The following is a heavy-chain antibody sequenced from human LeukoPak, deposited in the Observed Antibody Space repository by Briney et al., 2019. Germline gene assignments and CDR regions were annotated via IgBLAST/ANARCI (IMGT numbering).Heavy chain of an antibody. V-gene: IGHV3-23*01. CDR1: GFTFSSYA. CDR3: ARRGGHYFDY. Sequence: PGGSLRLSCAASGFTFSSYAMSWIRQAPGKGLEWVSVISGSGVDTYYADSVKGRFTISRDNSKNTLYLQMNSLRAEDTAVYYCARRGGHYFDYWGQGTLVTVSS. CDR2: ISGSGVDT. J-gene: IGHJ4*02.